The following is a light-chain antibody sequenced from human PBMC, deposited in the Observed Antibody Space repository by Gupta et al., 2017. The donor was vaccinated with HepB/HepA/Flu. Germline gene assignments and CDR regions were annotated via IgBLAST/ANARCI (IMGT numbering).Light chain of an antibody. J-gene: IGKJ5*01. CDR2: AAS. CDR3: QQSYSTPPLAIT. Sequence: DIQMPQSQPSLSAPAGDRVTITCRASQSISSYLNWYQQKPGKAPKLLIYAASSLQSGVPSRFSGSGSGTDFTLTISSLQPEDFATYYCQQSYSTPPLAITFGQGTRLEIK. V-gene: IGKV1-39*01. CDR1: QSISSY.